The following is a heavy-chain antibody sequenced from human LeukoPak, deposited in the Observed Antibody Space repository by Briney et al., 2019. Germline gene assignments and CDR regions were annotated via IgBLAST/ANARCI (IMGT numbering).Heavy chain of an antibody. D-gene: IGHD6-19*01. V-gene: IGHV3-11*04. CDR3: ARHNGWYDY. CDR1: EFPFSDYY. Sequence: PGGSLRLSCAASEFPFSDYYMSWIRQAPGKGLEWISYISSSGSTMYADSVKGRFTISRDNAKNSLYLQMNSLRAEDTAVYYCARHNGWYDYWGQGTLVTVSS. J-gene: IGHJ4*02. CDR2: ISSSGSTM.